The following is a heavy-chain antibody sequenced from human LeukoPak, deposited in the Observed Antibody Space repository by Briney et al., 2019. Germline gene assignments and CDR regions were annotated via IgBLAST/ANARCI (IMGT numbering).Heavy chain of an antibody. D-gene: IGHD2-15*01. V-gene: IGHV3-13*01. CDR1: GFTFSSYD. J-gene: IGHJ4*02. CDR2: IGTAGDT. CDR3: ARGCSGGSCYQDFDY. Sequence: GGSLRLSCAASGFTFSSYDMHWVRQATGKGLEWVSAIGTAGDTYHPGSVKGRFTISRENAKNSLYLQMNSLRAGDTAVYYCARGCSGGSCYQDFDYWGQGTLVTVSS.